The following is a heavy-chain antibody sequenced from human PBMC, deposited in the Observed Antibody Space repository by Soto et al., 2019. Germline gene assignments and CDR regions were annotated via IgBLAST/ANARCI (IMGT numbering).Heavy chain of an antibody. CDR2: IYHSGST. CDR1: GGSISSGGYS. D-gene: IGHD3-22*01. J-gene: IGHJ5*02. CDR3: ASIYDSSGYYYGNNWFDP. Sequence: SETLSLTCTVSGGSISSGGYSWSWIRQPPGKGLEWIGYIYHSGSTYYNPSLKSRVTISVDTSKNQFSLELSSVTAADTALYYCASIYDSSGYYYGNNWFDPWGQGTLVTVSS. V-gene: IGHV4-30-2*01.